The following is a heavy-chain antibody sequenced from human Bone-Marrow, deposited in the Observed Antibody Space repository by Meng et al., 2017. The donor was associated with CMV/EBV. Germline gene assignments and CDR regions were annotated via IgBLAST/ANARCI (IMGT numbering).Heavy chain of an antibody. CDR2: IYYSGST. Sequence: GSRRLSCTVSGGSISSYYWSWIRQPPGKGLEWIGYIYYSGSTNYNPSLKSRVTISVDTSKNQFFLKLSSVTAADTAVYYCARDRAGGGSYLDYWGQGTLVTVSS. CDR1: GGSISSYY. D-gene: IGHD1-26*01. CDR3: ARDRAGGGSYLDY. J-gene: IGHJ4*02. V-gene: IGHV4-59*01.